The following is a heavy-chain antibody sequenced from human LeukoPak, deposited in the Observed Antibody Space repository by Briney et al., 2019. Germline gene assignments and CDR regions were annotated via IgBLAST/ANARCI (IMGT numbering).Heavy chain of an antibody. CDR2: IYYSGST. CDR1: GGSISSSSYY. J-gene: IGHJ3*02. D-gene: IGHD2-2*02. V-gene: IGHV4-39*07. Sequence: SETLSLTCTVSGGSISSSSYYWGWIRQPPGKGLEWIGSIYYSGSTYYNPSLKSRVTISVDKSKNQFSLKLSSVTAADTAVYYCARVGPSDTDAFDIWGQGTMVTVSS. CDR3: ARVGPSDTDAFDI.